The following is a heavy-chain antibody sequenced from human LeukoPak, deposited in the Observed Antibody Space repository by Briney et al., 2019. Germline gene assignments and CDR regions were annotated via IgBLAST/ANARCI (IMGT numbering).Heavy chain of an antibody. V-gene: IGHV3-33*01. CDR2: ISNDGSIQ. CDR3: VRYTADYRAFDM. D-gene: IGHD4-11*01. Sequence: PGGSLRLSCATCGFTLSLSNYGMHWVRQAPGKGLEWVAVISNDGSIQYYADSVKGRFSISRDNSEKTVFLQMSSLRAEDTALYYCVRYTADYRAFDMWGQGTMVSVSS. CDR1: GFTLSLSNYG. J-gene: IGHJ3*02.